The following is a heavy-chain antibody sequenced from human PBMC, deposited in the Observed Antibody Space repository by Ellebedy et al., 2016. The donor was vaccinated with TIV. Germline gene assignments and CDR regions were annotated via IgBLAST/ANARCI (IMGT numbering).Heavy chain of an antibody. CDR2: IWYDGSNK. CDR1: GFTFSSYG. CDR3: ARGRGPPTSSPYYFDY. D-gene: IGHD2-2*01. Sequence: PGGSLRLSCAASGFTFSSYGMHWVRQAPGKGLEWVAVIWYDGSNKYYADSVKGRFTISRDNSKNTLYLQMNSLRAEDTAVYYCARGRGPPTSSPYYFDYWGQGTLVTVSS. V-gene: IGHV3-33*01. J-gene: IGHJ4*02.